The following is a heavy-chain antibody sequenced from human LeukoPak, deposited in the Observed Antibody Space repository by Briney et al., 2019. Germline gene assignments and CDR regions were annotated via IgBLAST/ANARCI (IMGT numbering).Heavy chain of an antibody. CDR2: IHTSGST. Sequence: SETLSLTCTVSGGSIGNIYWTWIRQPAGKGLEWIGRIHTSGSTNYNPSLKSRLIMSVDTSKSQFSLKLNSVTAADTAVYYCARYGYGSLFVYCGEGTLVTVSS. V-gene: IGHV4-4*07. CDR3: ARYGYGSLFVY. D-gene: IGHD5-18*01. J-gene: IGHJ4*02. CDR1: GGSIGNIY.